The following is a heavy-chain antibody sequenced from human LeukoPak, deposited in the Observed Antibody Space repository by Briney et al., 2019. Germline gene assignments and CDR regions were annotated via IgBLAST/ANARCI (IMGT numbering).Heavy chain of an antibody. D-gene: IGHD3-22*01. CDR3: ARGAVRRIKDYYDSSGYYYDY. V-gene: IGHV3-21*01. Sequence: AGGSLRLSCAASGFDFSNQAMSWVRQAPGKGLEWVSSISSSSSYIYYADSVKGRFTISRDNAKNSLYLQMNSLRAEDTAVYYCARGAVRRIKDYYDSSGYYYDYWGQGTLVTVSS. CDR2: ISSSSSYI. J-gene: IGHJ4*02. CDR1: GFDFSNQA.